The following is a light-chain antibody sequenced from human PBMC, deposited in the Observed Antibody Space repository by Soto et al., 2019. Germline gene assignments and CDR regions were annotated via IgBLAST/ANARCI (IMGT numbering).Light chain of an antibody. CDR2: DVI. CDR1: SSDVGVYNY. CDR3: CSYAGSSLWV. V-gene: IGLV2-11*01. J-gene: IGLJ3*02. Sequence: QSALTQPRSVSGSPGQSVTISCTGTSSDVGVYNYVSWYQQHPGKAPQRVIYDVIKRPSGVPDRFSGSKSGNTASLTISGLQAEDEADDYCCSYAGSSLWVFGGGTKLTVL.